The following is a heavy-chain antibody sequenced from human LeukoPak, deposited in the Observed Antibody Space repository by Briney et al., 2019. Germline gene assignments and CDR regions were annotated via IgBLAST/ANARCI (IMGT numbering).Heavy chain of an antibody. CDR2: MYYSGSS. CDR1: GGSISTSHYY. Sequence: SETLSLTXTVSGGSISTSHYYWGWISQPPGKGLEWIGSMYYSGSSSYSPSLKSRVTISVDTSKNQFSLKLNSVTAADTAVYYCARESANWRAFDIWGQGTMVSVSS. D-gene: IGHD7-27*01. V-gene: IGHV4-61*01. J-gene: IGHJ3*02. CDR3: ARESANWRAFDI.